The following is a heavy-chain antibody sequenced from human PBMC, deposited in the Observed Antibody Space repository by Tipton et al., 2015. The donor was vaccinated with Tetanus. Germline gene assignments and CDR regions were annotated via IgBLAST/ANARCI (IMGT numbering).Heavy chain of an antibody. J-gene: IGHJ6*02. CDR2: VYYTGST. D-gene: IGHD3-10*01. Sequence: TLSLTCTVSGGSMSTYYWSWIRQPPGKGLEWIGYVYYTGSTDYNPSLKSRVTISVDTSKSQFSLRLTSVTAADTAVYYCARGDYYGSWTYDVWGQGTTVTVPS. CDR1: GGSMSTYY. CDR3: ARGDYYGSWTYDV. V-gene: IGHV4-59*01.